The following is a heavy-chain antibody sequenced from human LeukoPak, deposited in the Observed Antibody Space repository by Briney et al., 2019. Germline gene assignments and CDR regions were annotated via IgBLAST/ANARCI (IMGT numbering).Heavy chain of an antibody. CDR2: VSGGGAYT. V-gene: IGHV3-23*01. Sequence: GGSLRLSCVGSGFSFSSFAMSWVRQAPGKGLEWVSTVSGGGAYTYYADSVKGRFTASRDDSKSMHFLQMNSLRPEDTPLYFCAKRITVSAGYYLDSWGQGTLVTVSS. CDR1: GFSFSSFA. CDR3: AKRITVSAGYYLDS. D-gene: IGHD2-8*01. J-gene: IGHJ4*02.